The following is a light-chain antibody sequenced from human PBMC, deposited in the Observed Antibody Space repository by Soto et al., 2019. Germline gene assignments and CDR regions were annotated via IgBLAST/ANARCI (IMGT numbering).Light chain of an antibody. CDR3: QQYNNWPRT. J-gene: IGKJ1*01. CDR2: GAS. Sequence: EIVLTQSPGTLSLSPGERATLSCRASQSVSSSYLAWYQQKPGQAPRLLIYGASTRAPGIPARFSGRGSGADFTLTISSLEPEDFAVYYCQQYNNWPRTFGQGTKVDIK. CDR1: QSVSSSY. V-gene: IGKV3-20*01.